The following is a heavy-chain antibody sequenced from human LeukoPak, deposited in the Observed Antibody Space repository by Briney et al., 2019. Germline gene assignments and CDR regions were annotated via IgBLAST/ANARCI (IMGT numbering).Heavy chain of an antibody. CDR1: GYTFTSYY. CDR3: ARPYGSGSGSRQMSD. V-gene: IGHV1-46*01. D-gene: IGHD3-10*01. CDR2: INPSGGST. Sequence: ASVKVSCKASGYTFTSYYMHWVRQAPGQGLEWMGIINPSGGSTSYAQKFQGRVTMTRDTSTSTVYMELSSLRSEDTAVYYCARPYGSGSGSRQMSDWGQGTLVTVSS. J-gene: IGHJ4*02.